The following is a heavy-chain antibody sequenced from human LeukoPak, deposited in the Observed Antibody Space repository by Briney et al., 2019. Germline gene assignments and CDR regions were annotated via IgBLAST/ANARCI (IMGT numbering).Heavy chain of an antibody. CDR1: GFSVRSYV. J-gene: IGHJ3*02. D-gene: IGHD6-6*01. V-gene: IGHV3-30*02. CDR2: IRFDENDI. Sequence: GGSLRLSCAVSGFSVRSYVIHWVRQAPGKGLEWVALIRFDENDIYYADFVRGRFTISRDNSKNTVYLQMNSLQVEDTAVYYCAKESSAFDIWGQGTRVTVSS. CDR3: AKESSAFDI.